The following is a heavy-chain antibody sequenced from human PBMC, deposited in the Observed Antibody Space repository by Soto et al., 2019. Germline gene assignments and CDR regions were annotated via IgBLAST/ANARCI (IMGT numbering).Heavy chain of an antibody. D-gene: IGHD3-3*01. CDR3: ARGNDFWSGPGTHFDY. V-gene: IGHV1-69*13. CDR2: IIPIFGTA. Sequence: SVKVSCKASGGTFSSYAISWVRQAPGQRLEWMGGIIPIFGTANYAQKFQGRVTITADESTSTAYMELSSLRSEDTAVYYCARGNDFWSGPGTHFDYWGQGTLVTVSS. J-gene: IGHJ4*02. CDR1: GGTFSSYA.